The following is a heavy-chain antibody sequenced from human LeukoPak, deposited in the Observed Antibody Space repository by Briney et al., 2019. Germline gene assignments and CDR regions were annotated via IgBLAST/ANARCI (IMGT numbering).Heavy chain of an antibody. CDR3: ARGSRYYDSSGYYSVDY. CDR1: GFTFSSYG. V-gene: IGHV3-30*02. D-gene: IGHD3-22*01. CDR2: IRYDGSNR. Sequence: PGGSLRLSCAASGFTFSSYGIHWVRQAPGKGLEWVAFIRYDGSNRYYADSVKGRFTISRDNAKNSLYLQMNSLRAEDTAVYYCARGSRYYDSSGYYSVDYWGQGTLVTVSS. J-gene: IGHJ4*02.